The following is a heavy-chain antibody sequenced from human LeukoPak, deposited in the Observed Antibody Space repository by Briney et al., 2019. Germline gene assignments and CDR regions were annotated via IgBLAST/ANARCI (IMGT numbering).Heavy chain of an antibody. Sequence: GGSLRLSCATSGFTFSFAAMTWVRQGPGKGLEWVSLTSASGANTYYAGSVRGRFTISRDNSKNTVYLQMNSLRAEDTALYYCAKDIQGANWGQGTLVTVSS. CDR2: TSASGANT. CDR3: AKDIQGAN. D-gene: IGHD5-18*01. CDR1: GFTFSFAA. V-gene: IGHV3-23*01. J-gene: IGHJ4*02.